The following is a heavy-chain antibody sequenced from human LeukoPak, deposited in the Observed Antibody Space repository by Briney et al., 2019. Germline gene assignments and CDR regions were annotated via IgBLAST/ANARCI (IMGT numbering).Heavy chain of an antibody. CDR1: GYTFTSHY. J-gene: IGHJ4*02. Sequence: ASVKVSCKASGYTFTSHYMHWVRQAPGQGLEWMGWINPNSGGTNYAQKFQGRVTMTRDTSISTAYMELSRLRSDDTAGYYCARDHYYDSSGYKDYWGQGTLVTVSS. D-gene: IGHD3-22*01. CDR2: INPNSGGT. CDR3: ARDHYYDSSGYKDY. V-gene: IGHV1-2*02.